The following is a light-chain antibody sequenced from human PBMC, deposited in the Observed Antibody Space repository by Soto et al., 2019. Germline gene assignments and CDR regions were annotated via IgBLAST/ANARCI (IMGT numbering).Light chain of an antibody. Sequence: TQSPSSLSASVGDRVTITCRASQDINYYLAWYQQTPGQAPRLLIYGASTRATGIPGRFSGSGFGREFTLTISSLQSEDFAVYYCQQYNNWPPYTFGQGTKLEIK. J-gene: IGKJ2*01. CDR1: QDINYY. V-gene: IGKV3D-15*01. CDR2: GAS. CDR3: QQYNNWPPYT.